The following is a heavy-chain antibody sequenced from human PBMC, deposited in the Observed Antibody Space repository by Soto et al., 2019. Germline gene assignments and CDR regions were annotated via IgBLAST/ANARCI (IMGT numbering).Heavy chain of an antibody. CDR2: TYYRSEWYN. D-gene: IGHD6-19*01. J-gene: IGHJ3*02. V-gene: IGHV6-1*01. CDR1: GDSVSSYSAA. CDR3: ARGRLETDAFDI. Sequence: PSQTLSLTCAISGDSVSSYSAAWNWIRQSPWRGLEWLGRTYYRSEWYNDYAVSVKSPIRINSDTSKNQFSLQLNSVTPEDTAVYYCARGRLETDAFDIWGQGTMVTVSS.